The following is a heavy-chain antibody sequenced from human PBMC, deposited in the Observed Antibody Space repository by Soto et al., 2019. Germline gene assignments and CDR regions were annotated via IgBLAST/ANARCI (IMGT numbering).Heavy chain of an antibody. J-gene: IGHJ4*02. V-gene: IGHV3-30-3*01. CDR2: ISYDGSNK. CDR3: ARPVAGTGEEYY. D-gene: IGHD6-19*01. Sequence: QVQLVESGGGVVQPGRSLRLSCAASGFTFSRYAMHWVRQAPGKGLEWVAVISYDGSNKYYADSVKGRFTISRDNSKNTLYLQMNSLRAEDTAVYSCARPVAGTGEEYYWGQGALVTVSS. CDR1: GFTFSRYA.